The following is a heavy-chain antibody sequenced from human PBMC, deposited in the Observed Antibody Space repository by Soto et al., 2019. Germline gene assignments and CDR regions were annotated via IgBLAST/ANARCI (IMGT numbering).Heavy chain of an antibody. D-gene: IGHD3-10*01. Sequence: SVKVSCKASGGTFSSYTISWVRQAPGQGLEWMGRIIPILGIANYAQKFQGRVTITADKSTSTAYMELSSLRSEDTAVYYCARAPQITMVRGAFDYWGQGTLVTVSS. J-gene: IGHJ4*02. CDR2: IIPILGIA. CDR3: ARAPQITMVRGAFDY. CDR1: GGTFSSYT. V-gene: IGHV1-69*02.